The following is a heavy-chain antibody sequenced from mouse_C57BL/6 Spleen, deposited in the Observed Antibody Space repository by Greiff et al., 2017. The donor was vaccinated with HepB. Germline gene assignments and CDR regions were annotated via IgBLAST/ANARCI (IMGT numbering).Heavy chain of an antibody. CDR2: ISDGGSYT. J-gene: IGHJ4*01. Sequence: EVQLVESGGGLVKPGGSLKLSCAASGFTFSSYAMSWVRQTPEKRLEWVATISDGGSYTYYPDNVKGRFTISRDNAKNNLYLQMRHLKSEDTAMYYCAVATDYAMDYWGQGTSVTVSS. CDR1: GFTFSSYA. D-gene: IGHD1-1*01. CDR3: AVATDYAMDY. V-gene: IGHV5-4*01.